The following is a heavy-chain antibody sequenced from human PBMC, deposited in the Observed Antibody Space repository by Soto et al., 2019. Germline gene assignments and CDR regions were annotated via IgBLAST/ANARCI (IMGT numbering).Heavy chain of an antibody. CDR1: GGSISSFY. CDR3: ARIRGGPPYYYYYYMDV. J-gene: IGHJ6*03. CDR2: IYYSGTT. Sequence: QVQLQESGPGLVKPSETLSLTCTVSGGSISSFYWSWIRQSPGKGLEWIGYIYYSGTTHYNPSLASPVTISVTASKNQFSHKLSSVTSADTAVYYCARIRGGPPYYYYYYMDVWGRGTTVTVSS. V-gene: IGHV4-59*01. D-gene: IGHD3-10*01.